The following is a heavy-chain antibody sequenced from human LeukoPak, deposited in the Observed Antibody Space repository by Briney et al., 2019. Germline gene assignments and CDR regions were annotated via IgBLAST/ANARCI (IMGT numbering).Heavy chain of an antibody. V-gene: IGHV5-51*01. D-gene: IGHD2-2*01. CDR1: GYKFTSYW. CDR3: ARHPGSSRIDY. J-gene: IGHJ4*02. Sequence: GESLKISCQGAGYKFTSYWIGWVRQRPGKGLEWMGIVYPGDSETKYSPSFQGQVTISADKSINTAYLQWSSLEASDSAMYYCARHPGSSRIDYWGQGTLVTVSS. CDR2: VYPGDSET.